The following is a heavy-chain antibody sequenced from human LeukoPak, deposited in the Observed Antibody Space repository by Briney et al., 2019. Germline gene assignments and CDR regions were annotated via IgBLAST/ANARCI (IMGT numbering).Heavy chain of an antibody. D-gene: IGHD3-22*01. V-gene: IGHV4-4*07. CDR3: ARVTGYVIEDYFDY. CDR1: PGSISNYY. J-gene: IGHJ4*02. Sequence: SETLSLTCTVSPGSISNYYWSWIRQPAGKGLEWIGLIYSSGSTSYNPSLKSRVTMSVDTSKNQFSLKLRSVTAADTAVYYCARVTGYVIEDYFDYWGQGTLVTVSS. CDR2: IYSSGST.